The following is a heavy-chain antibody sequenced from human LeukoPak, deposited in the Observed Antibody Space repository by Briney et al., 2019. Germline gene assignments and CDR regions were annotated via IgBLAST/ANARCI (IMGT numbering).Heavy chain of an antibody. D-gene: IGHD3-9*01. CDR1: GFTFSSYA. Sequence: PGGSLRLSCAASGFTFSSYAIHWVRQAPGKGLEWVAIMSYDGNNKYYADSVKGRFTISRDNSKNTLYLQMNSLRAEDTAVYYCAKDAAVFYMDVWGQGTTVTVSS. V-gene: IGHV3-30*18. CDR2: MSYDGNNK. CDR3: AKDAAVFYMDV. J-gene: IGHJ6*02.